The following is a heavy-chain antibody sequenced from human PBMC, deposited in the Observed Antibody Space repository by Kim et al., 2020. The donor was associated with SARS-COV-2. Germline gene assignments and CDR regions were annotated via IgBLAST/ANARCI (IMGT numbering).Heavy chain of an antibody. J-gene: IGHJ3*01. CDR3: ARSSWELMGDAFDV. V-gene: IGHV3-53*01. D-gene: IGHD2-8*01. CDR1: GFIVSKNY. Sequence: GGSLRLSCAASGFIVSKNYMSWVRQAPGKGLEWVTIINSNGKTYYADSVRGRFTISRDDSKNTVYLQMNSLRAEDTAIYYCARSSWELMGDAFDVWGQGTIVTVSS. CDR2: INSNGKT.